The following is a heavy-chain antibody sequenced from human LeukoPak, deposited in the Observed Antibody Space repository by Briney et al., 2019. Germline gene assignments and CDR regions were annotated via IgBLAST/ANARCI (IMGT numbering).Heavy chain of an antibody. J-gene: IGHJ4*02. CDR2: ITRSGSNI. Sequence: GGSLRLSCTGSQLIFSKYGLNWVRQSPGKGLEWISSITRSGSNIDYADSVRGRFAISRDNAKNSLFLHMNSLRVEDTAVYYCARLTIYDDTDYWGQGTLVTVSS. CDR1: QLIFSKYG. D-gene: IGHD3-3*01. CDR3: ARLTIYDDTDY. V-gene: IGHV3-48*03.